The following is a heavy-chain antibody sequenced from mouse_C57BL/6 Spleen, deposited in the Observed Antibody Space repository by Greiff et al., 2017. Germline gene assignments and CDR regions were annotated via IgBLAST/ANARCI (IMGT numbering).Heavy chain of an antibody. CDR2: IDPNSGGT. Sequence: QVQLKQPGAELVKPGASVKLSCKASGYTFTSYWMHWVKQRPGRGLEWIGRIDPNSGGTTYNEKFKSKATLTVDKPSSTAYMQLSSLTSEDSAVYYGAREGGYYGNYFFAYWGQGTLVTVSA. J-gene: IGHJ3*01. V-gene: IGHV1-72*01. CDR3: AREGGYYGNYFFAY. D-gene: IGHD2-1*01. CDR1: GYTFTSYW.